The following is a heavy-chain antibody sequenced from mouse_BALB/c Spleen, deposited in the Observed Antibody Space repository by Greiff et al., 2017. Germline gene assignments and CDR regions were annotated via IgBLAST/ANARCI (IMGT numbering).Heavy chain of an antibody. Sequence: VQLQQPGAELVKPGASVKLSCKASGYTFTSYYMYWVKQRPGQGLEWIGGINPSIGGTNFNEKFKSKATLTVDKSSSTAYMQLSSLTSEDSAVYYCTRSTGTGYYAMDYWGQGTSVTVSS. D-gene: IGHD4-1*01. CDR3: TRSTGTGYYAMDY. V-gene: IGHV1S81*02. CDR1: GYTFTSYY. J-gene: IGHJ4*01. CDR2: INPSIGGT.